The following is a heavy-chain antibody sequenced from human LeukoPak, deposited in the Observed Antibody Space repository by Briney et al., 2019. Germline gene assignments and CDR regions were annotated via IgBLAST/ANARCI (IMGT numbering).Heavy chain of an antibody. CDR1: GFTYSSYS. CDR2: ISSSSSII. V-gene: IGHV3-48*01. Sequence: GGSLRLSCAASGFTYSSYSINWVRQAPTKGLEWVSYISSSSSIIFYADSVKGRFTISRDNAKNSLYLQMNSLRAEDTAVYYCARDKWATGTDDAFDIWGQGTMVTVSS. J-gene: IGHJ3*02. D-gene: IGHD1-1*01. CDR3: ARDKWATGTDDAFDI.